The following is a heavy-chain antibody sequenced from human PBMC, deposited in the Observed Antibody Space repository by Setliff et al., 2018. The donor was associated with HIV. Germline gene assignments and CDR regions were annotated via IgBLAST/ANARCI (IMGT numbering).Heavy chain of an antibody. J-gene: IGHJ6*03. CDR1: GYTFTDYY. CDR3: ARDGGGPGDYYYYYMDV. D-gene: IGHD3-16*01. Sequence: ASVKVSCKASGYTFTDYYMHWVRQAPGQGLEWMGWINPKSGGTNSALKFQGRVTKTRDTSISTAYMELSRLRSDDTAVYYCARDGGGPGDYYYYYMDVWAKRDHGHRLL. CDR2: INPKSGGT. V-gene: IGHV1-2*02.